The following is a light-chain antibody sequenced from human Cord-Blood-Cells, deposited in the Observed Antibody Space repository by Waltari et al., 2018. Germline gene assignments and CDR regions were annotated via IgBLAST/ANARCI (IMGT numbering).Light chain of an antibody. J-gene: IGLJ3*02. CDR1: SRAVGGYYY. V-gene: IGLV2-14*03. Sequence: QSALTQPASVSGSPGQSIPLSCTGTSRAVGGYYYVSWYPQHSGKAPKQMIYDVSNRPSRVSKRFTGSKSGNTASLTISGLQAEDGADYYCSSYTSSSTWVFGGGTKLTVL. CDR3: SSYTSSSTWV. CDR2: DVS.